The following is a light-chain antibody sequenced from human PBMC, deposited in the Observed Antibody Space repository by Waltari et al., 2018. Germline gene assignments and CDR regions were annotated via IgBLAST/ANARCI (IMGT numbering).Light chain of an antibody. V-gene: IGLV4-69*01. J-gene: IGLJ3*02. CDR2: VNRDSSH. Sequence: PENGPSDLLKVNRDSSHSKGDEIPDRFSGYSSGAERYLTISSLQSDDEADYYCQTGGHGTWVFGGGTKLTVL. CDR3: QTGGHGTWV.